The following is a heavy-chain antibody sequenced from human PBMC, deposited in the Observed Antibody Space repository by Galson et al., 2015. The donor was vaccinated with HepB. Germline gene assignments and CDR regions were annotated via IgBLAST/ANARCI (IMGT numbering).Heavy chain of an antibody. CDR3: ARDSSGWLYYYYYYYMDV. CDR1: GGTFSSYA. V-gene: IGHV1-69*13. J-gene: IGHJ6*03. CDR2: IIPIFGTA. D-gene: IGHD6-19*01. Sequence: SVKVSCKASGGTFSSYAISWVRQAPGQGLEWMGGIIPIFGTAIYAQKFQGRVTITADESTSTAYMELSSLRSEDTAVYYCARDSSGWLYYYYYYYMDVWGKGTTVTVSS.